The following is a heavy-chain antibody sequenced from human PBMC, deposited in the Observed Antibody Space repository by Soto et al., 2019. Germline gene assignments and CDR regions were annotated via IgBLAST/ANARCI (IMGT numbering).Heavy chain of an antibody. CDR3: AREWRSPGYYYYYMDV. Sequence: QVQLQESGPGLVKPSQTLSLTCTVSGGSISSGGYYWSWIRQHPGKGLEWIGYIYYSGSTYYNPSLKSRFTISVDTSKNQFSLKLSSVTAADTAVYYCAREWRSPGYYYYYMDVWGKGTTVTVSS. CDR2: IYYSGST. V-gene: IGHV4-31*03. D-gene: IGHD2-8*02. J-gene: IGHJ6*03. CDR1: GGSISSGGYY.